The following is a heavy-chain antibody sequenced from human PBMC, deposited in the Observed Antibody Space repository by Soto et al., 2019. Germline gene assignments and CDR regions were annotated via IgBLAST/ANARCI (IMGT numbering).Heavy chain of an antibody. CDR1: GGTFSSYA. D-gene: IGHD3-10*01. CDR2: IIPIFGTA. J-gene: IGHJ5*02. V-gene: IGHV1-69*13. CDR3: ARANPRVTMVRGAGNWFDP. Sequence: GASVKVSCKASGGTFSSYAISWVRQAPGQGLEWMGGIIPIFGTANYAQKFQGRVTITADESTSTAYMELSSLRSEDTAVYYCARANPRVTMVRGAGNWFDPWGQGTLVTVSS.